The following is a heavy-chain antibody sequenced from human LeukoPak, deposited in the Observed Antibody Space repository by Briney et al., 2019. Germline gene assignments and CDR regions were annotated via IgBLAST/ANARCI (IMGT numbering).Heavy chain of an antibody. D-gene: IGHD3-3*01. J-gene: IGHJ5*02. Sequence: ASVKVSCKASGYTFTSYYMHWVRQAPGQGLEWMGIINPSGGSTSYAQKFQGRVTMTRDTSTSTVYMELSSLRSEDTAVYYCARNTIFGVVISAGWFDPWGQGTLVTVSS. CDR1: GYTFTSYY. CDR3: ARNTIFGVVISAGWFDP. CDR2: INPSGGST. V-gene: IGHV1-46*01.